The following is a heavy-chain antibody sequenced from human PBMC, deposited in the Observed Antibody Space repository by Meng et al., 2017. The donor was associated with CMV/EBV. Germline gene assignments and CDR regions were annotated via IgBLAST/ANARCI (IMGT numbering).Heavy chain of an antibody. CDR2: ISRNSGSI. CDR3: VKEHVMDV. CDR1: GFTFDDYA. V-gene: IGHV3-9*01. Sequence: SLKISCAASGFTFDDYAMHWVRQAPGKGLEWVSGISRNSGSIGYADSVKGRFTISRGNAKNSLYLQMNSLSAEDTAVYYCVKEHVMDVWSQGTTVTVSS. J-gene: IGHJ6*02.